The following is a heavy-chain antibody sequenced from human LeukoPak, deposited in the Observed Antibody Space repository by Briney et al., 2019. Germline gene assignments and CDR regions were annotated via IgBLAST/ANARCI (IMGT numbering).Heavy chain of an antibody. Sequence: GRSLRLSCAASGFTFRNYGMHWVRQAPGKGLEWVALIWYDGSNKYYADSVKGRFTISRDNSKNMLYLQMNSLRTEDTAVYYCARDLPGSGGNEDYWGQGTLVTVSS. D-gene: IGHD4-23*01. V-gene: IGHV3-33*01. CDR2: IWYDGSNK. CDR3: ARDLPGSGGNEDY. CDR1: GFTFRNYG. J-gene: IGHJ4*02.